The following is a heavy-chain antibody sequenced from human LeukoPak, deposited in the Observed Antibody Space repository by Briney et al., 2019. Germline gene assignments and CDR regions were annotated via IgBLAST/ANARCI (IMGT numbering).Heavy chain of an antibody. V-gene: IGHV3-64*01. Sequence: GGSLRLSCAASGFTFSSYGMHWVRQAPGKGLEYVSAISSNGGSTYYANSVKGRFTISRDNSKNTLYLQMGSLRAEDMAVYYCAKNSGYDYYYYYYMDVWGKGTTVTVSS. D-gene: IGHD5-12*01. J-gene: IGHJ6*03. CDR1: GFTFSSYG. CDR3: AKNSGYDYYYYYYMDV. CDR2: ISSNGGST.